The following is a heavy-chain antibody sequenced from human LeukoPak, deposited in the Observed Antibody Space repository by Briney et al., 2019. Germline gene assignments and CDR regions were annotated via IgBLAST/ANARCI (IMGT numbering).Heavy chain of an antibody. CDR1: GESFSGYS. V-gene: IGHV4-34*01. D-gene: IGHD5-24*01. CDR3: AHRDGYNVLRL. J-gene: IGHJ4*02. Sequence: SETLSLTCVVYGESFSGYSWSWIRQPPGKGLEWIGEINQRRNTNYSPSLKSRVTISIDTSKNQFSLKLSSVTAADTAVYYCAHRDGYNVLRLWGQGTLVTVSS. CDR2: INQRRNT.